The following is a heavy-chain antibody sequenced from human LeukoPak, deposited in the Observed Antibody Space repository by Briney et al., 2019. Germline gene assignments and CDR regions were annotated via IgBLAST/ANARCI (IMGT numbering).Heavy chain of an antibody. V-gene: IGHV3-23*01. J-gene: IGHJ3*02. CDR3: AREGAGDAFDI. CDR2: ISDSGGTT. Sequence: GGSLRLSCAASGFTFSSYAMSWVRHAPGEGLEWVSAISDSGGTTYYADSVKGRFTISRDNAKNSLFLQMNSLRAEDTAVYYCAREGAGDAFDIWGQGTMVTVSS. CDR1: GFTFSSYA.